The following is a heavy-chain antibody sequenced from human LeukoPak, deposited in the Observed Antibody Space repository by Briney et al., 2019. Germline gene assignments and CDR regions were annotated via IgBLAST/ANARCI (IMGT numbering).Heavy chain of an antibody. Sequence: SSVKVSCKASVYTFTRYYMHWVRQAPGHGLEWMGWINPKSGGKKNPQKLQGRGTRTRYTSISTAYMELSRLRSADTAVYYGARQKGVGVTARFSTTPHDYWGQGTLVSVSS. D-gene: IGHD2-21*02. CDR2: INPKSGGK. J-gene: IGHJ4*02. CDR3: ARQKGVGVTARFSTTPHDY. CDR1: VYTFTRYY. V-gene: IGHV1-2*02.